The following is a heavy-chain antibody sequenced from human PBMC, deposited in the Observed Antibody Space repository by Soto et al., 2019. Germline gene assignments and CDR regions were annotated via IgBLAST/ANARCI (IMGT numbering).Heavy chain of an antibody. CDR3: ARGRYGDY. CDR2: ISAHNGNT. D-gene: IGHD1-1*01. V-gene: IGHV1-18*01. Sequence: QVHLVQSGAEVKKPGASVKVSCKGSGYAFTTYGITWVRQAPGQGLVWMGWISAHNGNTNYAQKLPGRVTVTRDTSTSTAYMELRSLISDDTAVYYWARGRYGDYWGQGAMVTVSS. J-gene: IGHJ4*02. CDR1: GYAFTTYG.